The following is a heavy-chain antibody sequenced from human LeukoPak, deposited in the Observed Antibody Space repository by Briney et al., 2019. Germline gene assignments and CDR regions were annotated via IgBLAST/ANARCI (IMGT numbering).Heavy chain of an antibody. CDR1: GFTFSDYY. J-gene: IGHJ5*02. CDR3: ARAQTLYSGYDSNWFDP. Sequence: PGGSLRLSCAASGFTFSDYYMSWIRQAPGKGLEWVSCISSSSSYTNYADSVKGRFTISRDNAKNSLYLQMNSLRAEDTAVYYCARAQTLYSGYDSNWFDPWGQGTLVTVSS. D-gene: IGHD5-12*01. V-gene: IGHV3-11*06. CDR2: ISSSSSYT.